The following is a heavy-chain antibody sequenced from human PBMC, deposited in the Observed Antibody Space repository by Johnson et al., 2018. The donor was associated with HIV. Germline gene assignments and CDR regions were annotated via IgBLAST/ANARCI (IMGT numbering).Heavy chain of an antibody. Sequence: EVQLVESGGGLVQPGRSLRLSCAASGFTFDDYAMHWVRQAPGKGLEWVANIKQDGSEKYYVDSVKGRFTISRDNAKNSLYLQMNSLRAEDTAVYYCARVFRDYYDSSGYSYDAFDIWGQGTMVTVSS. CDR1: GFTFDDYA. CDR3: ARVFRDYYDSSGYSYDAFDI. CDR2: IKQDGSEK. V-gene: IGHV3-7*03. D-gene: IGHD3-22*01. J-gene: IGHJ3*02.